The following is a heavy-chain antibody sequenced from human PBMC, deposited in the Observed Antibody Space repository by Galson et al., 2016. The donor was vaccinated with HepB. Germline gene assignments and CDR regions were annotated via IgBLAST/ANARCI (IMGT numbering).Heavy chain of an antibody. V-gene: IGHV3-9*01. Sequence: SLRLSCAASGFSFDGYAMHWVRQAPGKGLEWVSGISWNSGNIGYADSMRGRFTISRDNAKNSLYLQMNSLRAEDTALYYCVKGSGYSSSHRYFDLWGRGTLVTVSS. D-gene: IGHD6-13*01. J-gene: IGHJ2*01. CDR2: ISWNSGNI. CDR1: GFSFDGYA. CDR3: VKGSGYSSSHRYFDL.